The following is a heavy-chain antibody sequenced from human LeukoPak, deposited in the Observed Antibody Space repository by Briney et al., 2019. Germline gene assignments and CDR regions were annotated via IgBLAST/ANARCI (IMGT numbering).Heavy chain of an antibody. V-gene: IGHV3-21*01. J-gene: IGHJ6*03. CDR3: AKEGYFDWLTYYYYYYYMDV. Sequence: PGGSLRLSCAGSGFTFSTYTMNWVRQAPGKGLEWVSSISSSSSYIYYGDSVKGRFTVSRDNSKNTLYLQMNSLRAEDTAVYYCAKEGYFDWLTYYYYYYYMDVWGKGTTVTISS. CDR1: GFTFSTYT. D-gene: IGHD3-9*01. CDR2: ISSSSSYI.